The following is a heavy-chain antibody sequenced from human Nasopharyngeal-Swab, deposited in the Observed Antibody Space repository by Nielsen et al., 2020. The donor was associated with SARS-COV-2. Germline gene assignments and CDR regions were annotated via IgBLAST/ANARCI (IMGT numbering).Heavy chain of an antibody. D-gene: IGHD2-2*01. V-gene: IGHV4-59*08. J-gene: IGHJ2*01. CDR2: MFYSGTT. Sequence: SETLSITCTVSFFSISNSYWSWIRQLPGKGLEWNGYMFYSGTTNYNPSLKSLGTRSVDTSNKQVSLNLTSVTAADTAIYYCARRVTNWSFWYFDLWGRGTLVTVSS. CDR1: FFSISNSY. CDR3: ARRVTNWSFWYFDL.